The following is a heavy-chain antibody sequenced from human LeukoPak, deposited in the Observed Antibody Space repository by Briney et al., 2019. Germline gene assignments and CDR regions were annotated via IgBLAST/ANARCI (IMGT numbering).Heavy chain of an antibody. J-gene: IGHJ5*02. CDR1: GGSMNNFY. CDR3: ARESISTAANWFDT. Sequence: SETLSLTCSVSGGSMNNFYWNWIRKPAGKGLEWIGRIYASGSTNYQSSLKSRVSMSIDTSKKEFSLRLTSVTAADTAIYFCARESISTAANWFDTWGQGTLVTVAP. D-gene: IGHD2-2*01. V-gene: IGHV4-4*07. CDR2: IYASGST.